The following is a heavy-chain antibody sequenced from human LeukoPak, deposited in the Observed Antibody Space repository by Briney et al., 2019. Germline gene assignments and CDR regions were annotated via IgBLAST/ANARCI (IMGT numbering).Heavy chain of an antibody. V-gene: IGHV3-48*02. CDR3: ARGSSLLTGYYGGGFDP. CDR1: GFTFSSYS. J-gene: IGHJ5*02. Sequence: GGSLRLSCAASGFTFSSYSMNWVRQAPGKGLQWVSFITSSSGSIFYADSVKGRFTISRDNAKNSLYLQMNGLRDEDTAVYYCARGSSLLTGYYGGGFDPWGQGTLVTVSS. CDR2: ITSSSGSI. D-gene: IGHD3-9*01.